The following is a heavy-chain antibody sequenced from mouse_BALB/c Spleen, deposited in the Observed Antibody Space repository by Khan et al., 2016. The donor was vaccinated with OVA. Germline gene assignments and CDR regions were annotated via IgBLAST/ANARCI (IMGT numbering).Heavy chain of an antibody. Sequence: QVQLQQSGAELAKPGASVKMSCKASGYTFSTYWMHWVKQRPGQGLEWIGYFNPSTDYADFNQKFKDKVTLTADKSSSTAFMQLSSLTSEDSAVYYCTRLGSYYGSTFVFWGQGTTLTVSS. CDR1: GYTFSTYW. D-gene: IGHD1-1*01. CDR2: FNPSTDYA. J-gene: IGHJ2*01. V-gene: IGHV1-7*01. CDR3: TRLGSYYGSTFVF.